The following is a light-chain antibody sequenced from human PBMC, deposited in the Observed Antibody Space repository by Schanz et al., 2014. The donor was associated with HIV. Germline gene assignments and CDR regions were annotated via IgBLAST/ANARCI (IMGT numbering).Light chain of an antibody. V-gene: IGLV2-8*01. CDR2: EVT. CDR1: SSDVGDYDF. J-gene: IGLJ2*01. CDR3: SSYTSSSIVV. Sequence: QSVLTQPPSASGSPGQSVTISCTGTSSDVGDYDFVSWYQQHPGKAPKLLIYEVTKWPSGVPDRFSGSKSGNTASLTVSGLQAEDEADFYCSSYTSSSIVVFGGGTKLTVL.